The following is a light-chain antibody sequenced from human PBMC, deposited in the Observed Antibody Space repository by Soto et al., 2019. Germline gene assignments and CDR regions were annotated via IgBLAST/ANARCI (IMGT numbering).Light chain of an antibody. CDR1: SSNIGSNY. CDR2: SNN. CDR3: AAWDDSLNGYV. V-gene: IGLV1-47*02. J-gene: IGLJ1*01. Sequence: QSVLTQPPLASGTPGQRVTISCSGSSSNIGSNYVYWYQQLPGTAPKLLIYSNNQRPSGVPDRFSGSKSGTSASLAISGLRSEDEADYYCAAWDDSLNGYVFGTGTKVTVL.